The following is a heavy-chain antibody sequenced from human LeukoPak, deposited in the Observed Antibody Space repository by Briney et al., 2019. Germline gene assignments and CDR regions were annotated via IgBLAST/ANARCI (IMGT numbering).Heavy chain of an antibody. CDR1: GGSISSSSYY. Sequence: SETLSLTCTVSGGSISSSSYYWGWIRQPPGKGLEWIGSIYYSGSTYYNPSLKSRVTISVDTSKNQFSLKLRSVTAADTAMYYCARAYSSSWYYNWFDPWGQGTLVTVSS. V-gene: IGHV4-39*07. D-gene: IGHD6-13*01. CDR2: IYYSGST. CDR3: ARAYSSSWYYNWFDP. J-gene: IGHJ5*02.